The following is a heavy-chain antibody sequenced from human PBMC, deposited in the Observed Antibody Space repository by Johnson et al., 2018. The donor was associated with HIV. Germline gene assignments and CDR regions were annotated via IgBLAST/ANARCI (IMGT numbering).Heavy chain of an antibody. CDR1: KFSFSNYA. V-gene: IGHV3-30*14. D-gene: IGHD4-17*01. CDR2: ISSDGSNA. J-gene: IGHJ3*02. Sequence: QVQLVESGGGVVQPGRSLRLSCAASKFSFSNYALHWVRQAPGKGLEWVALISSDGSNADYADSVKGRFTITRDNSKNTLYLQMNSLRAEDTAVYYCARDSETYGMDAFDIWGQGTMVTVSS. CDR3: ARDSETYGMDAFDI.